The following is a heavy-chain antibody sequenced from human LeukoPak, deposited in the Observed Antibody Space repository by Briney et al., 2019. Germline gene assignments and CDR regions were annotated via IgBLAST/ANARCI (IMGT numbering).Heavy chain of an antibody. D-gene: IGHD4-17*01. CDR2: FDPEDGET. CDR1: GYTLTELS. J-gene: IGHJ4*02. V-gene: IGHV1-24*01. Sequence: ASVKVSCKVSGYTLTELSMHWVRQAPGKGLEWMGGFDPEDGETIHAQKFQGRVTMTEDTSTDTAYMELSSLRSEDTAVYYCATEVGGTVTTVFDYWGQGTLVTVSS. CDR3: ATEVGGTVTTVFDY.